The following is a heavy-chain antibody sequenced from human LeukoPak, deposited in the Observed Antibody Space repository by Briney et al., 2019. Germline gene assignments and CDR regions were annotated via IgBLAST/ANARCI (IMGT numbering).Heavy chain of an antibody. CDR2: ISGSDGDT. D-gene: IGHD2-8*01. CDR3: ANGNRCTSPNCLGYYYFYMDV. CDR1: GFTFSSYA. Sequence: GGSLRLSCAASGFTFSSYAMSWVRQDPGKGLEWVSGISGSDGDTYYADSVKGRFTISRDNSKNTLYLQMNSLRAEDTAVYYCANGNRCTSPNCLGYYYFYMDVWGKGTTVTVSS. V-gene: IGHV3-23*01. J-gene: IGHJ6*03.